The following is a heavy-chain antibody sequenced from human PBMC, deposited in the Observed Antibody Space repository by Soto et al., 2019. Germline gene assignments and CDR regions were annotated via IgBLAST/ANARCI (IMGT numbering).Heavy chain of an antibody. D-gene: IGHD6-6*01. V-gene: IGHV3-66*01. CDR1: GFTVSSNY. Sequence: GGSLRLSCAASGFTVSSNYMSWVRQAPGKGLEWVSVIYSGGSTYYADSVKGRFTISRDNSKNTLYLQMNSLRAEDTAVYYCATSSARYYFDCWSQGTLVTVSS. CDR3: ATSSARYYFDC. CDR2: IYSGGST. J-gene: IGHJ4*02.